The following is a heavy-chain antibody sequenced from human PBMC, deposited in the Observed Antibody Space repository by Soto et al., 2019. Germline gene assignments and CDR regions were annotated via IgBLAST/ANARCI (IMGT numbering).Heavy chain of an antibody. CDR3: AKDPGTDYFDS. J-gene: IGHJ4*02. CDR1: GFTFSGHG. Sequence: PGGSLRLSCAASGFTFSGHGIHWVRQAPGKGLEWVAVMWYDGSNKYYADSVKGRFTISRDNAKNTLYLQMNSLRAEDTAVYYCAKDPGTDYFDSWGQGXLVTVSS. CDR2: MWYDGSNK. V-gene: IGHV3-33*06.